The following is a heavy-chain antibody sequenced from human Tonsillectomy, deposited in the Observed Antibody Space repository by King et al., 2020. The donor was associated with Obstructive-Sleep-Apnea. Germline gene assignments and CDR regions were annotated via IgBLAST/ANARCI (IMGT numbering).Heavy chain of an antibody. CDR2: TYWDGDN. CDR3: AHQSKGYSKMNWFGP. D-gene: IGHD4-23*01. V-gene: IGHV2-5*02. Sequence: TLKESGPTLVNPTQTLTLTCTFSGFSLSTYGVGVGWIRQPPGKALEWLTLTYWDGDNRYSPSLKNRLAITKATSKNQVVLTMTNMDPVDTATYYCAHQSKGYSKMNWFGPWGQGTLVTVSS. CDR1: GFSLSTYGVG. J-gene: IGHJ5*02.